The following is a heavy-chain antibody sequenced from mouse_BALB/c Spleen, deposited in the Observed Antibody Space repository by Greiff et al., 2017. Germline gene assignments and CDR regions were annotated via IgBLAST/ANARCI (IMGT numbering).Heavy chain of an antibody. Sequence: DVHLVESGGGLVQPGGSRKLSCAASGFTFSSFGMHWVRQAPEKGLEWVAYISSGSSTIYYADTVKGRFTISRDNPKNTLFLQMTSLRSEDTAMYYCARSGHYGNPYWYFDVWGAGTTVTVSS. CDR3: ARSGHYGNPYWYFDV. CDR1: GFTFSSFG. CDR2: ISSGSSTI. J-gene: IGHJ1*01. D-gene: IGHD2-1*01. V-gene: IGHV5-17*02.